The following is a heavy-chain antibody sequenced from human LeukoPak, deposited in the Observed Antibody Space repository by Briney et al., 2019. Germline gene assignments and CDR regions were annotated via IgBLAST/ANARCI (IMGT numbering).Heavy chain of an antibody. CDR2: IDHTGST. J-gene: IGHJ6*03. V-gene: IGHV4-61*03. Sequence: SETLSLTCTVSGGSISSSSYYWSWIRQPPGKGLEWIGYIDHTGSTNYNPSLNSRVTISRDTSQNHFSLELSSVTAADTAVYFCARGRVSSSSWSSTYYYYFYMDVWGKGTTVTVSS. CDR3: ARGRVSSSSWSSTYYYYFYMDV. CDR1: GGSISSSSYY. D-gene: IGHD6-13*01.